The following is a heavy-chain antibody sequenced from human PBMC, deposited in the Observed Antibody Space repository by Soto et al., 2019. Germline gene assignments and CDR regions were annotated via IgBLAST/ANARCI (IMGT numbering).Heavy chain of an antibody. D-gene: IGHD3-22*01. CDR3: ARDFAHYYDSSGYYLLPAFYGMDV. Sequence: GGSLRLSCAASGFSLSSHGIHWVRQSPGKGLEWVANIKQDGSEKYYVDSVKGRFTISRDNAKNSLYLQMNSLRAEDTAVYYCARDFAHYYDSSGYYLLPAFYGMDVWVQGTTVTVFS. V-gene: IGHV3-7*01. CDR2: IKQDGSEK. J-gene: IGHJ6*02. CDR1: GFSLSSHG.